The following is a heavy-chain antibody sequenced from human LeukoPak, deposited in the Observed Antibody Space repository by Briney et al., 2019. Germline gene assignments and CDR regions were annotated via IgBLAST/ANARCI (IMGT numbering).Heavy chain of an antibody. J-gene: IGHJ6*02. CDR3: AKDPGGITPVRGVWVDV. CDR1: GFTFSSYA. D-gene: IGHD3-10*01. CDR2: ISGSGGST. V-gene: IGHV3-23*01. Sequence: QPGGSLRLSCAASGFTFSSYAMSWVRQAPGKGLEWVSAISGSGGSTYYADSVKGRFTISRDNSKNTLYLQMNSLRAEDTAVYYCAKDPGGITPVRGVWVDVWGQGTTVTVSS.